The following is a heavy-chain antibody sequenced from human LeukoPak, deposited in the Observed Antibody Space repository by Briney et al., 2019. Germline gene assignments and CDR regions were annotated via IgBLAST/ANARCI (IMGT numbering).Heavy chain of an antibody. D-gene: IGHD3-22*01. Sequence: SETLSLTCTVSGGSISSYYWSWIRQPAGKGLEWIGRIHTSGSTNYSPSLKSRVTMSVDTSKNQFSLKLSSVTAADTAVYYCARDRYYYASSARYFDYWGQGTLVTVSS. J-gene: IGHJ4*02. V-gene: IGHV4-4*07. CDR3: ARDRYYYASSARYFDY. CDR1: GGSISSYY. CDR2: IHTSGST.